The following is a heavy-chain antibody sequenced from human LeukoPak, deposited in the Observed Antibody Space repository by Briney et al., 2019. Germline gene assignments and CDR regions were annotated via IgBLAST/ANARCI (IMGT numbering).Heavy chain of an antibody. CDR2: INHSGST. CDR3: ATSSGYWTRLGYYFDY. V-gene: IGHV4-34*01. J-gene: IGHJ4*02. D-gene: IGHD3-22*01. Sequence: SETLSLTCAVYGGSLSGYYWSWIRQPPGKGLEWIGEINHSGSTNYNPSLKSRVTISVDTSKNQFSLKLSSVTAADTAVYYCATSSGYWTRLGYYFDYWGQGTLVTVSS. CDR1: GGSLSGYY.